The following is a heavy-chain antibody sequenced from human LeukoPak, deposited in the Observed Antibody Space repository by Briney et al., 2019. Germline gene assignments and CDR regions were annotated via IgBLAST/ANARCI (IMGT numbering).Heavy chain of an antibody. V-gene: IGHV4-39*07. CDR2: IYYSGST. D-gene: IGHD3-16*02. CDR1: GGSISSGSYY. CDR3: ARAGERLDYVWGSYRFDY. Sequence: SETLSLTCTVSGGSISSGSYYWGWIRQPPGKGLEWIGSIYYSGSTYYNPSLKSRATISIDTSKNQFSLKLSSVTAADTAVYYCARAGERLDYVWGSYRFDYWGQGTLVTVSS. J-gene: IGHJ4*02.